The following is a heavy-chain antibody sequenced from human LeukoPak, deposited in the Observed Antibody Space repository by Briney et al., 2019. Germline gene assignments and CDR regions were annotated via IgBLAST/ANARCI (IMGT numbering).Heavy chain of an antibody. V-gene: IGHV1-2*02. CDR1: GYTFTGYY. CDR3: ARDRGGTTTDYDY. Sequence: ASVKVSCKASGYTFTGYYMHWVRQAPGQGLEWMGWINPNSGGTNYAQKFQGRVTMTRDTSISTAYMELSRLRSDDTAVCYCARDRGGTTTDYDYWGQGTLVTVSS. CDR2: INPNSGGT. D-gene: IGHD1-14*01. J-gene: IGHJ4*02.